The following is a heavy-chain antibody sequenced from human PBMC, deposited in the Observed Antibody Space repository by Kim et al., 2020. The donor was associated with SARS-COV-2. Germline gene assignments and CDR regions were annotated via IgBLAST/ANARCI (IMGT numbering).Heavy chain of an antibody. CDR2: INPNSGDT. CDR3: ATGVEYAFEI. Sequence: ASVKVSCKASGYTFTGYYMDWVRQAPGQGLEWMGRINPNSGDTMYARSFQGRVTMTRDTSVSTAYMELSGLRSDDTAVYYCATGVEYAFEIWGQGTMVTV. D-gene: IGHD2-8*02. CDR1: GYTFTGYY. V-gene: IGHV1-2*06. J-gene: IGHJ3*02.